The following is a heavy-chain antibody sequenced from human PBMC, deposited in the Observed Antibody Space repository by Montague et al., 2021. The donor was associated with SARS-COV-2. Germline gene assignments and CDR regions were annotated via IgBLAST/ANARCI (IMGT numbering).Heavy chain of an antibody. D-gene: IGHD3-9*01. CDR3: AGPQPYYDLLTGNPFDV. CDR2: INYSGKS. V-gene: IGHV4-39*01. CDR1: GGSVSSGTYY. J-gene: IGHJ3*01. Sequence: SETLSLICTVSGGSVSSGTYYWGWIRQPPGKGLEWIGSINYSGKSDYNPSLKSRATIFVDTSKNQFSLQLSSVTAADTAVYYCAGPQPYYDLLTGNPFDVWGQGTMVTVSS.